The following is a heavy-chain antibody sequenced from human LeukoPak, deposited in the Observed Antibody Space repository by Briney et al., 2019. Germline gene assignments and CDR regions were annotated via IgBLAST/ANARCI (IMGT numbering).Heavy chain of an antibody. J-gene: IGHJ6*02. CDR1: GGSIRSSSYY. CDR3: ARSIPVAGIVSDYYYYGMDV. Sequence: PSETLSLTCTVSGGSIRSSSYYWGWIRQPPGKGLEWIGYIYYSGSTNYNPSLKSRVTISIDTSKKQFSLKLSSVTAADTAVYYCARSIPVAGIVSDYYYYGMDVWGQGTTVTVSS. D-gene: IGHD6-19*01. CDR2: IYYSGST. V-gene: IGHV4-61*05.